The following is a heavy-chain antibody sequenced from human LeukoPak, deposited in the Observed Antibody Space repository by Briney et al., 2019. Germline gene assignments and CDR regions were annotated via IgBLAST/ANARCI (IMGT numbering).Heavy chain of an antibody. CDR1: GFTFSSYA. D-gene: IGHD6-19*01. CDR3: AKPPHIAVAGNNDY. Sequence: GGSLRLFCAASGFTFSSYAMSWVRQAPGKGLEWVSAISGSGGSTYYADSVKGRFTISRDNSKNTLYLQMNSLRAEDTAVYYCAKPPHIAVAGNNDYWGQGTLVTVSS. CDR2: ISGSGGST. V-gene: IGHV3-23*01. J-gene: IGHJ4*02.